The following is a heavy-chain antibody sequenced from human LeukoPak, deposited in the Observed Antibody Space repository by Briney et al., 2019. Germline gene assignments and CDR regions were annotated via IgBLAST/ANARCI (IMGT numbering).Heavy chain of an antibody. V-gene: IGHV4-39*01. CDR2: IFYSGNT. D-gene: IGHD3-9*01. CDR3: ARRFRLYKHETTGYHDS. J-gene: IGHJ4*02. Sequence: SETLSVTRNVTGDYITTTNYYWAWIRQPPGKGLEWIASIFYSGNTYYNPSLKSRVIISMDTSRKQISLKLTSVTATDTALYYCARRFRLYKHETTGYHDSWGQGTLVTVSS. CDR1: GDYITTTNYY.